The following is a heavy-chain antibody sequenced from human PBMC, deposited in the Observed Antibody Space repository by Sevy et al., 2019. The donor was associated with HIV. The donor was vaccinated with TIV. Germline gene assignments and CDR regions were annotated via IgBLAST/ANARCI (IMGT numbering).Heavy chain of an antibody. V-gene: IGHV3-7*01. CDR1: GFSFTDFW. CDR2: INQDGSEM. Sequence: GGSLRLSCKASGFSFTDFWMQWVRQVPGKGPEWVANINQDGSEMYYVDSVKGRFTISRDNAESALYLQMRGLRAEDAATYFCARRYFDLWGQGTVVTVSS. J-gene: IGHJ4*02. CDR3: ARRYFDL.